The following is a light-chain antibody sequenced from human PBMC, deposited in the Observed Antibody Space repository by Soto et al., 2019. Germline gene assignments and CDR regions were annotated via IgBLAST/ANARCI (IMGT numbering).Light chain of an antibody. CDR2: DAS. Sequence: EIVLTQSPGTLSLSPGERVTLSCRASQSVANRYLAWYQQKPGQAPRLLIYDASTRATGIPDRLSGSGSGTDFTLTIRRLEPEDFAVYYCQQYGRSPGLLTFGPGTKVDIK. CDR3: QQYGRSPGLLT. J-gene: IGKJ3*01. CDR1: QSVANRY. V-gene: IGKV3-20*01.